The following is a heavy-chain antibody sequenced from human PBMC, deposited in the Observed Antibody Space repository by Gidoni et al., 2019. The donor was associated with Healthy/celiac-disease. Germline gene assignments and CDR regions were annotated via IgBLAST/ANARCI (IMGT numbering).Heavy chain of an antibody. CDR2: ILPIFGTP. CDR1: GGTFSRYA. Sequence: QVQLVQSGDEVKKPGSSVKVSCKAAGGTFSRYAISWVRQAPGHGLGLMGGILPIFGTPNYAQKFQGTVTITADESTSTAYMELSSLRSEDTAVYYCARGPSTGGMDVWGQGTTVTVSS. CDR3: ARGPSTGGMDV. J-gene: IGHJ6*02. V-gene: IGHV1-69*01. D-gene: IGHD2-2*01.